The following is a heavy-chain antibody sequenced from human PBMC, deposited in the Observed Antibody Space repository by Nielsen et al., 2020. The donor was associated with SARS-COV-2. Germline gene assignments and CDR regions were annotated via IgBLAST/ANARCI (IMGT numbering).Heavy chain of an antibody. CDR1: GGTFSSYA. CDR3: ARDMEQLDYYYYGMDV. J-gene: IGHJ6*02. CDR2: IIPIFGTA. D-gene: IGHD6-13*01. V-gene: IGHV1-69*06. Sequence: SVKVSCKASGGTFSSYAISWVRQAPGQGLEWMGGIIPIFGTANYAQKFQGRVTITADKSTSTAYMELSSLRSEDTAVYYCARDMEQLDYYYYGMDVWGQGTTVTVSS.